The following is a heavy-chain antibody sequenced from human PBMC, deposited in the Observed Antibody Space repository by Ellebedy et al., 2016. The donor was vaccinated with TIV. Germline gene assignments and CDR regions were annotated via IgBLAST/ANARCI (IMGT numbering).Heavy chain of an antibody. D-gene: IGHD3-3*01. J-gene: IGHJ4*02. CDR1: GFTFSSYG. CDR2: IWYDGSNK. CDR3: ARGTIFGVVIILEQNFDY. Sequence: PGGSLRLSCAASGFTFSSYGMHWVRQAPGKGLEWVAVIWYDGSNKYYADSVKGRFTISRDNSKNTLYLQMNSLRAEDTAVYYCARGTIFGVVIILEQNFDYWGQGTLVTVSS. V-gene: IGHV3-33*08.